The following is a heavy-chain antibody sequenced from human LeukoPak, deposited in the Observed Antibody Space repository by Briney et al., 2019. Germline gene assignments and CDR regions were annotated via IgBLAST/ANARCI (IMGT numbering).Heavy chain of an antibody. CDR2: ISGNGGCT. J-gene: IGHJ3*02. D-gene: IGHD1-26*01. CDR3: ATVHAVELLYAIDI. Sequence: GWSLRLSCAASGFTFSSYGMSWVRQAPGKGLAGVSVISGNGGCTYYAGSVYGGLTIYRDNSKSTLYVQRNSLRAEDTAVYDGATVHAVELLYAIDIWGQETMVTVS. V-gene: IGHV3-23*01. CDR1: GFTFSSYG.